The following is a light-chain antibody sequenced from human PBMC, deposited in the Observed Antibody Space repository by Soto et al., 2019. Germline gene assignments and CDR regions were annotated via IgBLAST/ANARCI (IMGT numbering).Light chain of an antibody. CDR3: QTWGTGIVV. CDR2: LNSDGSH. V-gene: IGLV4-69*01. CDR1: SGHSNYA. Sequence: QLVLTQSPSASASLGASVKLTCTLSSGHSNYAIAWHQQQPEKGPRYLMKLNSDGSHSKGDGIPDRFSGSSSGAERYLTISSLQSEDEADYYCQTWGTGIVVFGGGTKLTVI. J-gene: IGLJ2*01.